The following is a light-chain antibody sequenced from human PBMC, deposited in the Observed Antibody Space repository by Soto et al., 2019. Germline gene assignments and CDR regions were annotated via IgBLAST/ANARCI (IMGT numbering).Light chain of an antibody. CDR1: QSVLYSSNNKDY. Sequence: DIVVTQSPDSLAVPLGERATITCKSSQSVLYSSNNKDYLAWYQQKPGQPPKLLIYWASTRESGVPDRFSGSGSATDFTLTISSLQPEDVAAYYCQKYNSAPLTFGGGTKVEIK. CDR2: WAS. CDR3: QKYNSAPLT. J-gene: IGKJ4*01. V-gene: IGKV4-1*01.